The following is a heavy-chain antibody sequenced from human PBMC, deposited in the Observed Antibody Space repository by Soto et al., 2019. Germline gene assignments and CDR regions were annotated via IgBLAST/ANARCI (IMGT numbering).Heavy chain of an antibody. J-gene: IGHJ4*02. CDR3: ARARCITCSFDY. D-gene: IGHD2-15*01. V-gene: IGHV4-59*01. CDR2: ISYSGST. CDR1: VASIIIYS. Sequence: QFHLQDSGPGLLKPSETLSLTCTFSVASIIIYSGNWIRQPQGKGPEWTGYISYSGSTNYNPSLKSRVTISVDTSKNQFSLNLSSVTAADTAVYYCARARCITCSFDYWGQGTLVTVSS.